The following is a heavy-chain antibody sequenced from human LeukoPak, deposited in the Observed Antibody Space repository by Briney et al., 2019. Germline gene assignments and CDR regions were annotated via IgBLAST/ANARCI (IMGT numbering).Heavy chain of an antibody. J-gene: IGHJ4*02. Sequence: AGGSLRLSCAASGFTFSSYAMSWVRQAPGKGLEWVSAITSSGGGTYYADSVEGRFTISRDNSKSTLYLQMNSLGVDDTALYYCATRIEQQLVPGGQGTLVTVSS. CDR2: ITSSGGGT. CDR3: ATRIEQQLVP. D-gene: IGHD6-6*01. CDR1: GFTFSSYA. V-gene: IGHV3-23*01.